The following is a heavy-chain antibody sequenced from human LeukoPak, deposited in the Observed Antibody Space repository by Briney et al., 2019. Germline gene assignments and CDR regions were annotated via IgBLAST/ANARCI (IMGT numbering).Heavy chain of an antibody. CDR3: ARDCYDYVWGSYPSHGYAFDI. CDR1: GGSLSSYY. V-gene: IGHV4-59*01. Sequence: PSETLSLTCTVSGGSLSSYYWSWIRQPPGKGLEWIGYIYYSGSTNYNPSLKSRVTISVDTSKNQFSLKLSSVTAADTAVYYCARDCYDYVWGSYPSHGYAFDIWGQGTMVTVSS. D-gene: IGHD3-16*02. CDR2: IYYSGST. J-gene: IGHJ3*02.